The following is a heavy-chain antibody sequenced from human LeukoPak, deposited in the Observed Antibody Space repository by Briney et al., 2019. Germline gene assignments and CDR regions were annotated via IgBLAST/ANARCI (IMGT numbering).Heavy chain of an antibody. Sequence: GGSLRLSCAASGFILRSYSMNWVRQAPGKGLEWVSSISGSDSSAYFADSVKGRFTISRDNSKNTLSLQMNSLRAEDTAVYYCAKDRRAAAPYCFGYWGQGTLVTVSS. D-gene: IGHD6-13*01. CDR3: AKDRRAAAPYCFGY. J-gene: IGHJ4*02. CDR2: ISGSDSSA. V-gene: IGHV3-23*01. CDR1: GFILRSYS.